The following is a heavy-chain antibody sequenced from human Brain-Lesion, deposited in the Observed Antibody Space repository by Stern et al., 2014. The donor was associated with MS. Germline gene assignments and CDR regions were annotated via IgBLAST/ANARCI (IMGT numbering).Heavy chain of an antibody. CDR3: ARRGDSSSSGFDY. Sequence: VQLVESGAEVKKPGESLKISCKGSGYRFTSNWIGWVRQMPGKGLEWMGIIWPGDSDTRYSPSFQGQVTISADKSISTAYLQWSSLQASDTAMYYCARRGDSSSSGFDYWGQGNLVIVSS. V-gene: IGHV5-51*01. CDR2: IWPGDSDT. J-gene: IGHJ4*02. D-gene: IGHD6-6*01. CDR1: GYRFTSNW.